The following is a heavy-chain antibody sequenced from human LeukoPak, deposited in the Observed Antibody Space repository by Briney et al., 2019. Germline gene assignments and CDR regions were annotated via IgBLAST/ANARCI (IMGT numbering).Heavy chain of an antibody. CDR2: IYYTGCST. CDR1: GGSIRNKY. Sequence: SETLSLTCTVSGGSIRNKYWSWIRQPPGKGLEWIGYIYYTGCSTYYNPSLKSRVSVSVDTSKNQFSLRLNSVTAADTAVYYCARPQWQDTMGPWFDPWGQGTLVTVSS. CDR3: ARPQWQDTMGPWFDP. D-gene: IGHD3-10*01. V-gene: IGHV4-59*01. J-gene: IGHJ5*02.